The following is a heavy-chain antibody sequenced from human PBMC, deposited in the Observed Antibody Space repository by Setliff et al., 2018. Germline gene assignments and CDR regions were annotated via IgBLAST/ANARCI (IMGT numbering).Heavy chain of an antibody. CDR2: IYTSGTT. CDR1: GASIGSGSHY. D-gene: IGHD3-10*01. Sequence: TLSLTCTVSGASIGSGSHYWSWIRQPAGRGLEWIGRIYTSGTTNYSPSLKSRVSISSDTSKNVISLKLNSVTAADTAVYYCVRDYGPNDHWGQGTLVTVSS. CDR3: VRDYGPNDH. V-gene: IGHV4-61*02. J-gene: IGHJ4*02.